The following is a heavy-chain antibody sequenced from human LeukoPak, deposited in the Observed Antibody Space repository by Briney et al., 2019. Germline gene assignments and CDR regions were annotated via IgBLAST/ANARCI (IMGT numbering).Heavy chain of an antibody. CDR1: GFTFSRYW. V-gene: IGHV3-7*03. D-gene: IGHD4-11*01. CDR3: AKSVEYSNYRKFGD. CDR2: MKQDGSQK. J-gene: IGHJ4*02. Sequence: GGSLRLSCVASGFTFSRYWMTWFRQAPGKGLEWVANMKQDGSQKNYVDSVKGRFTISRANSKNTLYLQMSSLRVEDTAVYYCAKSVEYSNYRKFGDWGQGTLVIVSS.